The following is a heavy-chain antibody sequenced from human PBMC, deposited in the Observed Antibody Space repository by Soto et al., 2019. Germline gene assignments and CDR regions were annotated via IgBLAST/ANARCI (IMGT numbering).Heavy chain of an antibody. CDR2: INHSGST. CDR3: ARVAVSYDYYAMDV. V-gene: IGHV4-34*01. Sequence: SESLSLTCAVYGGSFNDYYWSWIRQHPGKGLERIGEINHSGSTNYNPSLKSRVTISVDTSKNQFSLKLSSVTAADTAVYHCARVAVSYDYYAMDVWGHGTTVTV. CDR1: GGSFNDYY. J-gene: IGHJ6*02. D-gene: IGHD6-19*01.